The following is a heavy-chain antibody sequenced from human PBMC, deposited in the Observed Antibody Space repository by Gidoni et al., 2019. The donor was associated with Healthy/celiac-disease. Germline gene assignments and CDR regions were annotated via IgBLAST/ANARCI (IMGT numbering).Heavy chain of an antibody. Sequence: EVQLVESGGGLVQPGRSLRLSCAASGFTFYYYAMHWVRQAQGKGLEWVSGISWNSGSIGYADSVKGRFTISRDNAKNSLYLQMNSLRAEDTALYYCAKDIIAVAGTRAFDIWGQGTMVTVSS. V-gene: IGHV3-9*01. J-gene: IGHJ3*02. CDR1: GFTFYYYA. CDR2: ISWNSGSI. CDR3: AKDIIAVAGTRAFDI. D-gene: IGHD6-19*01.